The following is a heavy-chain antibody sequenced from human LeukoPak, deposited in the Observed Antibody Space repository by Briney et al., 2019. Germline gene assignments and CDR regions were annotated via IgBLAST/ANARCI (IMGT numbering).Heavy chain of an antibody. V-gene: IGHV4-4*07. Sequence: PSETLSLTCTVSGGSISSYYGSWIRQPAGKGLEWIGRIYTSGSTNYNPSLKSGVTMSVDTSKNQFSLKLSSVTAADTAVYYCARDYYGSGSPWFDRWGQGTLVTVSS. CDR3: ARDYYGSGSPWFDR. CDR2: IYTSGST. CDR1: GGSISSYY. J-gene: IGHJ5*02. D-gene: IGHD3-10*01.